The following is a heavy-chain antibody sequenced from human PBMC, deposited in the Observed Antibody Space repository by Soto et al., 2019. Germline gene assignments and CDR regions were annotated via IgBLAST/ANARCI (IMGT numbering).Heavy chain of an antibody. V-gene: IGHV5-51*01. CDR3: ARLLYSYGYIKYGMDV. D-gene: IGHD5-18*01. J-gene: IGHJ6*02. CDR1: GYSFTSYW. Sequence: GESLKISCKGAGYSFTSYWIGWVRQMPGKGLEWMGIIYPGDSDTRYSPSFQGQVTISADKSISTAYLQWSSLKASDTAMYYCARLLYSYGYIKYGMDVWGQGTTVTVSS. CDR2: IYPGDSDT.